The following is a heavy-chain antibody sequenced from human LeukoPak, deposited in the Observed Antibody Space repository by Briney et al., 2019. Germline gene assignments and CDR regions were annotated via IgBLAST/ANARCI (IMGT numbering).Heavy chain of an antibody. J-gene: IGHJ6*03. CDR3: ARLILLPRLSTYMDG. CDR1: PGSISSYY. D-gene: IGHD2-8*01. Sequence: PSETLSLTCTVSPGSISSYYWSWVRQPPGKGLEWIGYVYYSGSTTYNPSLKSRVTISIDTSSNQFSLKLSSVTAADTAVYYCARLILLPRLSTYMDGWGKGTTVTVSS. CDR2: VYYSGST. V-gene: IGHV4-59*08.